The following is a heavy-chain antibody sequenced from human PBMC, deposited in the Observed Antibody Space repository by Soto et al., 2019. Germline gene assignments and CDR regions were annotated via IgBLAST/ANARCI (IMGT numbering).Heavy chain of an antibody. Sequence: PSETLSLTCTVAGGSISSAPSYWAWLRQPPGKGLEWIGHVFYSGRTTYSPSLRSRVSISADTSKNQFSLKLSSVTAADTAVYYCARANHVLRFLEWLWGNPNYFDYWGQGTLVTVSS. CDR1: GGSISSAPSY. J-gene: IGHJ4*02. CDR3: ARANHVLRFLEWLWGNPNYFDY. V-gene: IGHV4-39*01. D-gene: IGHD3-3*01. CDR2: VFYSGRT.